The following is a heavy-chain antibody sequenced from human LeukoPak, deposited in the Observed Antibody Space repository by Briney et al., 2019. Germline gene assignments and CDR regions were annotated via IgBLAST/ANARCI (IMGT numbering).Heavy chain of an antibody. CDR1: GYTFSSYG. V-gene: IGHV1-18*04. D-gene: IGHD3-22*01. J-gene: IGHJ4*02. Sequence: GASVKVSCKASGYTFSSYGFSWVRQAPGQGLEWMGWISGYKGNTNYAQKLQGRITMTTDTSTNTAYMELRSLRSDDTAVYYCARASYDNPDYWGQGTLVTVSS. CDR2: ISGYKGNT. CDR3: ARASYDNPDY.